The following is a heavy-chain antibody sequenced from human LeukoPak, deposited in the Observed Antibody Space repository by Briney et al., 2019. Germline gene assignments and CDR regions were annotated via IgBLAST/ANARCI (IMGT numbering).Heavy chain of an antibody. Sequence: GGSLRLSCAAPGFTFSDHYMDWVRQAPGKGLEWVGRTRNKANSYTAEYAASVKGRFIISRDDSKNSLYLQMNSLKTEDTAVYYCVRGTCRGGSCYFDYWGQGTLVTVSS. D-gene: IGHD2-15*01. J-gene: IGHJ4*02. CDR2: TRNKANSYTA. CDR1: GFTFSDHY. V-gene: IGHV3-72*01. CDR3: VRGTCRGGSCYFDY.